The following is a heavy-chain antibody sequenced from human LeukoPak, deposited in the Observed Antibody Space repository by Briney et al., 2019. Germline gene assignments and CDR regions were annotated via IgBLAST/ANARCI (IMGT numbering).Heavy chain of an antibody. Sequence: SETLSLTCIVSGGSISSSSYYWGWIRQPPGKGLEWIGSIYYSGSTYYNPSLKSRVTISVDTSKNQFSLKLSSVTAADTAVYYCARGENSAFDIWGQGTMVTVSS. J-gene: IGHJ3*02. CDR2: IYYSGST. CDR1: GGSISSSSYY. V-gene: IGHV4-39*07. CDR3: ARGENSAFDI.